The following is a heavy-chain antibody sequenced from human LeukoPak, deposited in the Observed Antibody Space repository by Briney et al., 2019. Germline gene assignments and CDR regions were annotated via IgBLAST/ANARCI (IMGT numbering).Heavy chain of an antibody. J-gene: IGHJ4*02. CDR2: IYYSGRT. Sequence: SETLSLTCIVSGGSIITSSYHWGWIRPPPGKGLEWIGSIYYSGRTYYNPSLHSRVTISVDTPKNQFSLRLSSVTAADTAVYYCARQKYDVLTGLLDYWGQGNLVIVSS. CDR3: ARQKYDVLTGLLDY. D-gene: IGHD3-9*01. CDR1: GGSIITSSYH. V-gene: IGHV4-39*01.